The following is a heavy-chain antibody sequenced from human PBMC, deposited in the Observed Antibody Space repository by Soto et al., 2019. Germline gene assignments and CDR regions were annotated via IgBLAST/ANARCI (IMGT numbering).Heavy chain of an antibody. Sequence: PGGSLRLSCTASGLIFSSYAMSWVRQAPGKGLEWVSAISASGDNAYYADSVKGRFTISRDRSKSLYLQMKSLRAEDTAIYYCAKFFVAGTRGYFDSWGQGTLVTVSS. V-gene: IGHV3-23*01. CDR3: AKFFVAGTRGYFDS. CDR1: GLIFSSYA. J-gene: IGHJ4*02. CDR2: ISASGDNA. D-gene: IGHD6-19*01.